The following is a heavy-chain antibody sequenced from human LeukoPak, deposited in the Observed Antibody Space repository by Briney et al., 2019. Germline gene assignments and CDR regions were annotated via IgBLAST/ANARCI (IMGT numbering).Heavy chain of an antibody. CDR1: GFTFSSYG. V-gene: IGHV3-30*02. Sequence: GGSLRLSCAASGFTFSSYGMHWVRRAPGKGLEWVAFIRYDGSNKYYADSVKGRFTISRDNSKNTLYLQMNSLRAEDTAVYYCARGPRYCGSTSCSRGFDYWGQGTLVTVSS. CDR3: ARGPRYCGSTSCSRGFDY. CDR2: IRYDGSNK. D-gene: IGHD2-2*01. J-gene: IGHJ4*02.